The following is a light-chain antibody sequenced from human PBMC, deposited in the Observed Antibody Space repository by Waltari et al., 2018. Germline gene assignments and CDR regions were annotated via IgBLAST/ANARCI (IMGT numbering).Light chain of an antibody. CDR1: QGISNY. CDR2: GAS. J-gene: IGKJ4*01. Sequence: DVQLTQSPSSLSASIGDRVTITCRASQGISNYVGWFQQKPGKAPKPLIYGASILESGVPSKFSGGGFETEFTLTISSLQPEDVASYYCQQYYSYPLTFGGGTTVEIK. V-gene: IGKV1-16*02. CDR3: QQYYSYPLT.